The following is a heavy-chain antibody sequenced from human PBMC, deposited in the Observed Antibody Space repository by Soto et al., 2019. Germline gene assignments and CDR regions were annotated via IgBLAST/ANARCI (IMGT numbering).Heavy chain of an antibody. V-gene: IGHV3-23*01. CDR2: ISGSGGST. Sequence: PGGSLRLSCAASGFTFSSYAMSWVRQAPGKGLEWVSAISGSGGSTYYADSVKGRFTISRDNSKNTLYLQMNSLRAEDTAVYYCAKGVFEASSGWYGFHWGQGTLVTVSS. D-gene: IGHD6-19*01. CDR3: AKGVFEASSGWYGFH. CDR1: GFTFSSYA. J-gene: IGHJ4*02.